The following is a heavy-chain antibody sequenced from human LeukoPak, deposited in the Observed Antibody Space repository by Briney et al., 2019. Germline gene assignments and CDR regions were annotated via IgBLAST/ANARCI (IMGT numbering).Heavy chain of an antibody. CDR1: GFTFSSYG. J-gene: IGHJ6*02. Sequence: GGSLRLSCAASGFTFSSYGMHWVRQAPGKGLERVAFIRYDGSNKYYADSVKGRFTISRDNSKNTLYLQMNSLRAEDTAVYYCAKDSNYYGSGYYYYYYGMDVWGQGTTVTVSS. CDR3: AKDSNYYGSGYYYYYYGMDV. CDR2: IRYDGSNK. D-gene: IGHD3-10*01. V-gene: IGHV3-30*02.